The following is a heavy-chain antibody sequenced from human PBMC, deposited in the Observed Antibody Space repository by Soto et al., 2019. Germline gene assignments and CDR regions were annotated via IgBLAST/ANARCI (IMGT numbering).Heavy chain of an antibody. Sequence: QVQLVQSGAEVKKPGASVKVSCKASGYTFTDYVIHWVRQAPGQGLEWVGWINAGNGDTTYSQKFQGRVTIIRDTSATTAYMELSSLRSEDTAVYYCVREKLRTTVTSYNWFDPWGQGTLVTVSS. CDR1: GYTFTDYV. D-gene: IGHD4-4*01. J-gene: IGHJ5*02. CDR3: VREKLRTTVTSYNWFDP. CDR2: INAGNGDT. V-gene: IGHV1-3*01.